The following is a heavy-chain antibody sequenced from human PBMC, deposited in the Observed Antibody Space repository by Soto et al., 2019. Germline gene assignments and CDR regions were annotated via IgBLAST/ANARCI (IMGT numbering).Heavy chain of an antibody. V-gene: IGHV4-59*08. D-gene: IGHD3-16*01. CDR2: IYYSGST. Sequence: SETLSLTCAVSGGSVSSYYWSWIRQPPGKGLEWIGYIYYSGSTNYNPSLKSRVTISVDTSKNQFSLKLSSVTAADTAVYYCASRSPGRMITFGNYYYGMDVWGQGTTVTVSS. J-gene: IGHJ6*02. CDR1: GGSVSSYY. CDR3: ASRSPGRMITFGNYYYGMDV.